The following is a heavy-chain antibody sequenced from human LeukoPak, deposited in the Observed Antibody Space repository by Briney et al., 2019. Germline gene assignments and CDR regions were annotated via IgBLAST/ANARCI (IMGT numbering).Heavy chain of an antibody. J-gene: IGHJ4*02. V-gene: IGHV3-21*05. CDR2: IGLASGFV. CDR3: ARDHNWAFDS. Sequence: GGSLRLSCAASGFTFSDYNMNWVRRAPGRGLEWISYIGLASGFVSYADSVKGRFTISSDTARNSVYLQMNSLRAEDTAVYYCARDHNWAFDSWGQGTLVTVSS. D-gene: IGHD1-20*01. CDR1: GFTFSDYN.